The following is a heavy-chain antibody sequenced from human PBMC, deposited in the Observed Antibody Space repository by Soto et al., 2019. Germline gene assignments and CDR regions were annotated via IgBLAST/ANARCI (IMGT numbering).Heavy chain of an antibody. D-gene: IGHD6-19*01. CDR2: MSHIGSV. CDR3: ASSLGWYAIDS. CDR1: GVSIGSNYY. J-gene: IGHJ4*02. V-gene: IGHV4-4*02. Sequence: QVLLQESGPGLVQPSGTLSLSCVVSGVSIGSNYYWGWFRQPPGKGLEGLVDMSHIGSVNYNPSLKSRVTISMDKSQNQFSLKLNSVTAADTAICYCASSLGWYAIDSWGQGTLVIVSS.